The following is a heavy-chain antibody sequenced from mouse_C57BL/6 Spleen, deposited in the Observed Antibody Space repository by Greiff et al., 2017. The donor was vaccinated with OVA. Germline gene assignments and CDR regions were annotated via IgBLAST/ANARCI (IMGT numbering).Heavy chain of an antibody. J-gene: IGHJ4*01. D-gene: IGHD2-4*01. CDR2: ISYSGST. V-gene: IGHV3-8*01. CDR1: GYSITSDY. Sequence: EVQLQQSGPGLAKPSQTLSLTCSVTGYSITSDYWNWIRKFPGNKLEYMGYISYSGSTYYNPSLKSRISITRDTSKNQYYLQLNSVTTEDTATYYCARSLYDYDGYYYAMDDWGQGTSVTVSS. CDR3: ARSLYDYDGYYYAMDD.